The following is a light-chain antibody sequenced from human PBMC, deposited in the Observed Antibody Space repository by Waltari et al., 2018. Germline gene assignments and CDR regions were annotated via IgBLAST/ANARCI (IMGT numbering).Light chain of an antibody. CDR3: QQSYTPPSWT. CDR2: AAS. CDR1: QGISSY. Sequence: DIQMTQSPSSLSASVGDRVTITCRASQGISSYLKWYQQTAGKAPKLLIYAASNLQNGVPSRFRGSGSVTDFTLTINSLQLEDFATYYCQQSYTPPSWTFGQGTKVEIK. J-gene: IGKJ1*01. V-gene: IGKV1-39*01.